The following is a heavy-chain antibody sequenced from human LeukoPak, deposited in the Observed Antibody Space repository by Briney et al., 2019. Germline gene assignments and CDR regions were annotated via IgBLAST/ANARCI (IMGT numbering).Heavy chain of an antibody. CDR1: GDTFTNYY. V-gene: IGHV1-46*01. D-gene: IGHD6-19*01. CDR2: INPSADST. J-gene: IGHJ2*01. CDR3: ARATIAVSADWYFDL. Sequence: ASVKVSCKASGDTFTNYYIHWVRQAPGQGLEWMGIINPSADSTNYAQNFRDRVTMTRDTSTGTVYMELGSLRSEDTAIYYCARATIAVSADWYFDLWGRGTLLTVSS.